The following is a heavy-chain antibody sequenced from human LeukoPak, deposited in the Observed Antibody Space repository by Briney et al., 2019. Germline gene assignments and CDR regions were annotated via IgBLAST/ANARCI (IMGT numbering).Heavy chain of an antibody. J-gene: IGHJ4*01. CDR2: ISYDGSNK. CDR3: AKDFLGSYYDYVWGSYRYTGFDY. CDR1: GFTFSSYG. D-gene: IGHD3-16*02. V-gene: IGHV3-30*18. Sequence: GGSLRLSCAASGFTFSSYGMHWVRQAPGKGLEWVTVISYDGSNKYYADSVKGRFTISRDNSKNTLYLQMNSLRAEDTAVYYCAKDFLGSYYDYVWGSYRYTGFDYWGHGTLVTVSS.